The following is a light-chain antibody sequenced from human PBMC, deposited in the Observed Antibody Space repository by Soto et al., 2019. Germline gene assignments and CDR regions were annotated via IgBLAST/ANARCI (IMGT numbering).Light chain of an antibody. V-gene: IGLV2-18*02. CDR2: DVS. J-gene: IGLJ1*01. CDR1: SSDVDSYNR. Sequence: QSALTQPPSVSGSPGQSVAISCTGTSSDVDSYNRVSWYQQPPGTAPKLMIFDVSNRPSGVPDRFSGSKSGNTASLTISGLQAEDEAYYYCSSYTTSSTYVFGTGTKVTVL. CDR3: SSYTTSSTYV.